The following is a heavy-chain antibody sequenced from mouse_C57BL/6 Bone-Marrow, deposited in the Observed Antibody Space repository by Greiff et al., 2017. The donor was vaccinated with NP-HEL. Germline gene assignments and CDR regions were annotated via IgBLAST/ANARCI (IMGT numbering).Heavy chain of an antibody. D-gene: IGHD1-1*01. CDR3: ARDGDTTVVAPSV. J-gene: IGHJ1*03. V-gene: IGHV1-82*01. CDR2: IYPGDGDT. Sequence: QVQLKESGPELVKPGASVKISCKASGYAFSSSWMNWVKQRPGKGLEWIGRIYPGDGDTNYNGKFKGKATLTADKSSSTAYMQLSSLTSEDSAVYFCARDGDTTVVAPSVWGTGTTVTVSS. CDR1: GYAFSSSW.